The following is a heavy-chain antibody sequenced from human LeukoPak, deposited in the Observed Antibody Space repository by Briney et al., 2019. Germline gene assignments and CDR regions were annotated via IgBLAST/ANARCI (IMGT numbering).Heavy chain of an antibody. V-gene: IGHV3-23*01. CDR3: AKGDAVTAIFPLGY. CDR1: GFTFSTYA. J-gene: IGHJ4*02. Sequence: GGSLRLSCAASGFTFSTYAMNWVRQAPGKGLEWVSGISGSGGTTYYADSVQGRFTISRDNSKKTVFLQMNSLRAEDTAVYYCAKGDAVTAIFPLGYWGQGTLVIVSS. CDR2: ISGSGGTT. D-gene: IGHD2-21*02.